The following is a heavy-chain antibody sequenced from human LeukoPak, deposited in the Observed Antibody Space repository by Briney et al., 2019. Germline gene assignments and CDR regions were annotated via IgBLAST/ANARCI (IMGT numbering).Heavy chain of an antibody. CDR1: GFTFSSYG. J-gene: IGHJ6*04. CDR2: IWYDGSNK. V-gene: IGHV3-30*02. Sequence: GGSLRLSCAASGFTFSSYGMHWVRQAPGKGLEWVAVIWYDGSNKYYADSVKGRFTISRDNSKNTLYLQMNSLRAEDTAVYYCAKDLGYSSSWYVYYYYYGMDVWGKGTTVTVSS. D-gene: IGHD6-13*01. CDR3: AKDLGYSSSWYVYYYYYGMDV.